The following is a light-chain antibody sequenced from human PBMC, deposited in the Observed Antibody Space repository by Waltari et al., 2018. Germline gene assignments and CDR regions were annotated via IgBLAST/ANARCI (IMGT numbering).Light chain of an antibody. V-gene: IGLV4-69*01. J-gene: IGLJ3*02. CDR3: QTGGHGTWV. CDR1: SGHSSNI. CDR2: VNSDGSH. Sequence: LVLTQSPSASASLGASVKLTCTLSSGHSSNIIAWLQQQPKKGPRFLMKVNSDGSHSKGDEIPDRFSGSSSGAERYLTISSLQSEDEADYYCQTGGHGTWVFGGGTKLTVL.